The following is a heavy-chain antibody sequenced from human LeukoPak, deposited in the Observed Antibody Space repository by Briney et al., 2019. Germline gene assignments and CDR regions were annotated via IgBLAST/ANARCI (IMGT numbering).Heavy chain of an antibody. Sequence: GGSLRLSCAASGFTFSDFGIHWVRQASGKGLEWVGRIGSKGNIYATAYAASVKGRFTISRDDSKNTAYLQMNSLGTEDTAVYYCTRFLDYYDSSGYYGTDYWGQGTLVTVSS. D-gene: IGHD3-22*01. CDR3: TRFLDYYDSSGYYGTDY. J-gene: IGHJ4*02. CDR1: GFTFSDFG. CDR2: IGSKGNIYAT. V-gene: IGHV3-73*01.